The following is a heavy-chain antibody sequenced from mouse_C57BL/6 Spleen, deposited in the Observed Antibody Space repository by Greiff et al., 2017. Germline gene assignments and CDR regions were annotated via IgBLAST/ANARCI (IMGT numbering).Heavy chain of an antibody. J-gene: IGHJ1*03. CDR2: IDPANGNT. CDR1: GFNIKNTY. Sequence: VQLQQSVAELVRPGASVKLSCTASGFNIKNTYMHWVKQRPEQGLEWIGRIDPANGNTKYAPKFQGKATITADTSSNTAYLQLSSLTSEDTAIYYCARAPYYDYDGWYFDVWGTGTTVTVSS. CDR3: ARAPYYDYDGWYFDV. V-gene: IGHV14-3*01. D-gene: IGHD2-4*01.